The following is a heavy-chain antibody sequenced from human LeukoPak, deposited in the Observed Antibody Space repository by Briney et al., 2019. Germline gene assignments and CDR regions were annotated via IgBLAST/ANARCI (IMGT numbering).Heavy chain of an antibody. CDR3: ARERGLNTRSTFDI. D-gene: IGHD3-16*01. Sequence: GSSVKVSCKASGGTFSSYAISWVRQAPGQGLEWMGGIIPIFGTANYAQKFQGRVTITTDESTSTAYMELSSLRSEDTAVYYCARERGLNTRSTFDIWGQGTMVTVSS. CDR2: IIPIFGTA. J-gene: IGHJ3*02. V-gene: IGHV1-69*05. CDR1: GGTFSSYA.